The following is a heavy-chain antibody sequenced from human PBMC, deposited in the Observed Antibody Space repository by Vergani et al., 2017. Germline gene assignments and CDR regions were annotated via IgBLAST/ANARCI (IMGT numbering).Heavy chain of an antibody. Sequence: QVQLQESGPGLVKPSQTLSLTCTVSGGSISSGGYYWSWIRQHPGKGLEWIGYIYYSGSTYYNPSLKSRVTISVDTSKNQFSLKLSSVTAADTAVYYCARDVIQQLDNQGYNWFDPWGQGTLVTVSS. CDR2: IYYSGST. D-gene: IGHD6-13*01. CDR3: ARDVIQQLDNQGYNWFDP. J-gene: IGHJ5*02. V-gene: IGHV4-31*03. CDR1: GGSISSGGYY.